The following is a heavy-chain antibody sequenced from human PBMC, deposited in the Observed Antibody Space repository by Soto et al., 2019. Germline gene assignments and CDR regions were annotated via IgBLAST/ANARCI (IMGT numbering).Heavy chain of an antibody. D-gene: IGHD3-10*01. Sequence: EVQLLESGGGLVQPGGSLRLSCAASGFTFSTYAMTWVRQAPGKGLEWVSSLNFRGESASYAYSVKGQFTISRDNSNNTRYLQMYRLRAEDTAIYCWAQKLEYSGSRTYYNARIIAAFDVWGQGTMVIVSS. CDR2: LNFRGESA. CDR3: AQKLEYSGSRTYYNARIIAAFDV. V-gene: IGHV3-23*01. CDR1: GFTFSTYA. J-gene: IGHJ3*01.